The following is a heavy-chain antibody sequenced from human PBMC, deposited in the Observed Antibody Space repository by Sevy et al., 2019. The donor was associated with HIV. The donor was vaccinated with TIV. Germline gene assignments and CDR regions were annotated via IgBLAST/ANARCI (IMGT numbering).Heavy chain of an antibody. CDR3: ARNYDSSGYYNYYFDY. V-gene: IGHV4-4*07. CDR2: IYTSGTT. J-gene: IGHJ4*02. D-gene: IGHD3-22*01. Sequence: ETLSLTCTVSGGSISSYYWSWIRQPAGKGLEWIGRIYTSGTTNYNPSLKSRVTMSVDTSENQFSLKLSSVTAADTAVYYCARNYDSSGYYNYYFDYWGQGTLVTVSS. CDR1: GGSISSYY.